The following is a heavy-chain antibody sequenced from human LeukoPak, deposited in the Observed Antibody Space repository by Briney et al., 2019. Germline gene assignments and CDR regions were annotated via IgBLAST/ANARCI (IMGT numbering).Heavy chain of an antibody. CDR1: GGSISSYY. CDR3: ARATPGGSGSYGFDY. J-gene: IGHJ4*02. Sequence: SATLSLTCAVSGGSISSYYWSWIRQPPGKGLEWIWYIYYSGSTNYNPSLKSRVTIPVDTSKNQFSLKLSSVTAADTAVYYCARATPGGSGSYGFDYWGQGTLVTVSS. D-gene: IGHD3-10*01. CDR2: IYYSGST. V-gene: IGHV4-59*01.